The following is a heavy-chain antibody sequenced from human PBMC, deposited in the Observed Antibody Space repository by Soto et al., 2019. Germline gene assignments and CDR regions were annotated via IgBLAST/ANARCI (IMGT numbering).Heavy chain of an antibody. CDR3: ARDCAPGMVMMGNNWFDP. Sequence: SETLSLTCTVSGGSISSGGYYWSWIRQHPGKGLEWIGYIYYSGSTYYNPSLKSRVTISVDTSKNQFSLKLSSVTAADTAVYYCARDCAPGMVMMGNNWFDPWGQGTLVTVSS. D-gene: IGHD3-16*01. J-gene: IGHJ5*02. V-gene: IGHV4-31*03. CDR2: IYYSGST. CDR1: GGSISSGGYY.